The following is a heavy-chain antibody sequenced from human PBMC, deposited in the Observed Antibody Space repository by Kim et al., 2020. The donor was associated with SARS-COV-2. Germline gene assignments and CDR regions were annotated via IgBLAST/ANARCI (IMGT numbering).Heavy chain of an antibody. Sequence: SETLSLTCAVYGGSFSGYYWSWIRQPPGKGLEWIGEINHSGSTNYNPSLKSRVTISVDTSKNQFSLKLSSVTAAGTAVYYCARGTRQWLSRHYYYYMDVWGKGTTVTVSS. CDR3: ARGTRQWLSRHYYYYMDV. J-gene: IGHJ6*03. V-gene: IGHV4-34*01. CDR2: INHSGST. D-gene: IGHD6-19*01. CDR1: GGSFSGYY.